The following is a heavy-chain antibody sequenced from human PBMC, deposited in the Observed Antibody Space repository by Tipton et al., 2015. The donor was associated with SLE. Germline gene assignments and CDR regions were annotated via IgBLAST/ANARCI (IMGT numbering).Heavy chain of an antibody. V-gene: IGHV3-33*06. J-gene: IGHJ4*02. CDR2: IWYDGTNK. CDR3: VKDQGDGYKILLQY. D-gene: IGHD5-24*01. CDR1: GFPFSSYS. Sequence: SLRLSCAASGFPFSSYSMHWVRQAPGKGLQWVAVIWYDGTNKYYADSVKGRFTISRDNSKNTLYLQMNSLRAEDTAVYYCVKDQGDGYKILLQYWGQGTLVTVSS.